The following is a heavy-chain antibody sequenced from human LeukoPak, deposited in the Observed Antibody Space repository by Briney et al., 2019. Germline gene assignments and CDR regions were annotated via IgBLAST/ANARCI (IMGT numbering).Heavy chain of an antibody. CDR3: ARRAVAGTKSFDY. V-gene: IGHV4-30-2*01. J-gene: IGHJ4*02. Sequence: SETLSLTCAVSGGSISSGGYSWSWIRQPPGKGLEWIGYIYHSGSTYYNPSLKSRVTISVDRSKNQFSLKLSSVTAADTAVYYCARRAVAGTKSFDYWGQGTPVTVSS. CDR1: GGSISSGGYS. D-gene: IGHD6-19*01. CDR2: IYHSGST.